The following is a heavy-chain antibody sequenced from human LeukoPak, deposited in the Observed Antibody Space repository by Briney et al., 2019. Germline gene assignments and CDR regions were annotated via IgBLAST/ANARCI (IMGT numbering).Heavy chain of an antibody. J-gene: IGHJ4*02. CDR2: IYYSGST. CDR1: GGSISSYY. Sequence: PSETLSLTCTVSGGSISSYYWSWIRQPPGKGLEWIGYIYYSGSTNYNPSLKSRVTISVDTSKNQFSLKLSSVTAADTAVYYCARDRVTMVRGVIKTFFDYWGQGTLVTVSS. D-gene: IGHD3-10*01. CDR3: ARDRVTMVRGVIKTFFDY. V-gene: IGHV4-59*01.